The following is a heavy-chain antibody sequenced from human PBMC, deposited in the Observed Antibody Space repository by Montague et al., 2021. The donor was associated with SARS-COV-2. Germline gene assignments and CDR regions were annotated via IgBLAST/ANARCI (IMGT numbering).Heavy chain of an antibody. CDR1: GFTFDDYG. CDR3: SRGGGMIRGVVDF. V-gene: IGHV3-20*01. CDR2: ISRSGDRT. J-gene: IGHJ4*02. Sequence: SLRLSCAASGFTFDDYGMSWVRQVPGKGLERVSGISRSGDRTAYGDSVKGRFTISRDNAKNSLYLQMNSLRVEDTAFYHCSRGGGMIRGVVDFWGQGILVSVSS. D-gene: IGHD3-10*01.